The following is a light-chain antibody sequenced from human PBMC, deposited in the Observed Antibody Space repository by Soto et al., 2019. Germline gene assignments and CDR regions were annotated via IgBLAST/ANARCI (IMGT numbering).Light chain of an antibody. Sequence: EIVMTQSPATLSVSPGERATLSCRASQSVSSNLAWYQQKPGQAPRLLIYGASTRATGIPARFSGSGSGTEFTLTISSLQSEDFAVYYGQQYNNWLPWTFGQGTKVEIK. CDR1: QSVSSN. CDR2: GAS. V-gene: IGKV3-15*01. CDR3: QQYNNWLPWT. J-gene: IGKJ1*01.